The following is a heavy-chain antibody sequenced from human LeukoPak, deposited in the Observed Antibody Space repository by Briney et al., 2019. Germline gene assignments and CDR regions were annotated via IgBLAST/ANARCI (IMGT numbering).Heavy chain of an antibody. V-gene: IGHV3-30*02. Sequence: PGGSLRLSCAASGFTFSSYGMHWVRQAPGKGLEWVAFIRYDGSNKYYADSVKGRFTISRDNSKNTLYLQMNSLRAEDTAVYYCARGLYYSLDYFDYWGQGTLVTVSS. D-gene: IGHD1-26*01. CDR2: IRYDGSNK. CDR3: ARGLYYSLDYFDY. J-gene: IGHJ4*02. CDR1: GFTFSSYG.